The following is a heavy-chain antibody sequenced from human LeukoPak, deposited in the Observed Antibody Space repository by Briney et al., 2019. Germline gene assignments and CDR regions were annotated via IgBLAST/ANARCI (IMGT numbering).Heavy chain of an antibody. CDR2: ISSNGGST. J-gene: IGHJ5*02. CDR1: GFTFSSYA. D-gene: IGHD1-1*01. CDR3: ARGNDDGHYGP. V-gene: IGHV3-64*01. Sequence: PGGSLRLSCAASGFTFSSYAMHWVRQAPGKGLEYVSAISSNGGSTYYANSVKGRFTISRDNSKNTLYLQMGSLRAEDMAVYYCARGNDDGHYGPWGQGTLVTVSS.